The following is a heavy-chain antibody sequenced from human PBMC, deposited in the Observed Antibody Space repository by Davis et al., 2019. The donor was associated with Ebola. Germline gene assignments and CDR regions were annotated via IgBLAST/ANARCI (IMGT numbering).Heavy chain of an antibody. CDR3: ARAPGTYYDFWSGYSMFDY. CDR1: GFTFSSYW. V-gene: IGHV3-74*01. D-gene: IGHD3-3*01. CDR2: INSDGSST. Sequence: HTGGSLRLSCAASGFTFSSYWMHWVRQAPGKGLVWVSRINSDGSSTSYADSVKGRFTISRDNAKNTLYLQMNSLRAEDTAVYYCARAPGTYYDFWSGYSMFDYWGQGTLVTVSS. J-gene: IGHJ4*02.